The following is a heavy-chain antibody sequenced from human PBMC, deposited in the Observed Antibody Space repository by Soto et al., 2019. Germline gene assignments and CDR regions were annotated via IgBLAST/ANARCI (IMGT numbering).Heavy chain of an antibody. Sequence: QVQLQESGPGLVRPSQTLSLTCTVSAGSISTINYYWSWIRQHPEKGLEWIGYISYSGSTFYHSSLKRRVTISLDTSKKQFSRTLTSVPAADTAVYYCARSAQWDGFDPWGQGTMVTVSS. CDR3: ARSAQWDGFDP. J-gene: IGHJ3*01. D-gene: IGHD2-8*01. CDR1: AGSISTINYY. CDR2: ISYSGST. V-gene: IGHV4-31*03.